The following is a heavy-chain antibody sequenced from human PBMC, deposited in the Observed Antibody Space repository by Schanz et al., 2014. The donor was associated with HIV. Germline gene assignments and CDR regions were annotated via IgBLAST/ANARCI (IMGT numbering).Heavy chain of an antibody. V-gene: IGHV3-33*08. Sequence: VQLLESGGGLVQPGGSLRLSCVASAFTFSSYAMTWVRQAPGKGLEWVAVIWYDGSKKYYADSVKGRFTVSRDNSKNMLYLQMNSLRAEDTAVYYCAREYYSRNWNWFDPWGQGTLVTVSS. CDR1: AFTFSSYA. CDR3: AREYYSRNWNWFDP. J-gene: IGHJ5*02. D-gene: IGHD6-13*01. CDR2: IWYDGSKK.